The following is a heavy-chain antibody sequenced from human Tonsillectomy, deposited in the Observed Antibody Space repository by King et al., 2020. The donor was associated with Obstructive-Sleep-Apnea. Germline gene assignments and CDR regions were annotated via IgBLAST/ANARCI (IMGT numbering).Heavy chain of an antibody. J-gene: IGHJ6*02. CDR1: GGSISSSNW. Sequence: QLQESGPGLVKPSGTLSLTCAVSGGSISSSNWWSWVRQPPGKGLEWIGEIYHSGSTNYNPSLKSRVTISVDKSKNQFSLKLSSVTAADTAVYYCARARITMGRGALDGYYYYGMDVWGQGTTVTVSS. CDR2: IYHSGST. CDR3: ARARITMGRGALDGYYYYGMDV. D-gene: IGHD3-10*01. V-gene: IGHV4-4*02.